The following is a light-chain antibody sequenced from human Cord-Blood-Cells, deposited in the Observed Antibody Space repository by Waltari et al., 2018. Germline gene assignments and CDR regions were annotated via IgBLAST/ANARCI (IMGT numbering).Light chain of an antibody. Sequence: QSALTQTASVSGSPGQSITLSCTGTSSDVGGYNYVSWYQQHPGKAPKLMIYDVSNRPSGVSNLFSGSKSGNTASLTISGLQAEDEADYYCSSYTSSSTWVFGGGTKLTVL. CDR3: SSYTSSSTWV. V-gene: IGLV2-14*01. J-gene: IGLJ3*02. CDR2: DVS. CDR1: SSDVGGYNY.